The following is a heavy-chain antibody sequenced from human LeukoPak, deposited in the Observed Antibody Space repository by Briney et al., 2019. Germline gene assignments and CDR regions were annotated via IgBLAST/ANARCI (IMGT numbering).Heavy chain of an antibody. Sequence: KPSETRSLTCGVSGYSISSGYQWAWIRQSPGKGLEWIGSIYHSGSAHYNPSLKSRVTISVETSKNQFSLNMYSVTAADTAVYYCARDLRWLTPDCTSTSCYENYFDPWGQGTLVTVSS. D-gene: IGHD2-2*01. CDR3: ARDLRWLTPDCTSTSCYENYFDP. CDR1: GYSISSGYQ. J-gene: IGHJ5*02. CDR2: IYHSGSA. V-gene: IGHV4-38-2*02.